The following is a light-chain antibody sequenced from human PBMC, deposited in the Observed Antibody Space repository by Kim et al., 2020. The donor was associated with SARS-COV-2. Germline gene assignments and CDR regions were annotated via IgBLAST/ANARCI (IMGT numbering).Light chain of an antibody. CDR2: DVT. V-gene: IGLV2-11*01. J-gene: IGLJ1*01. CDR3: CSYAGSYV. CDR1: SSNVGGYNY. Sequence: LTQPRSVSGSPGQSVTISCTGTSSNVGGYNYVSWYQQHPGKAPELMIYDVTERPSGVPDRFSGSKSGDTASLTIPGLQAEDEADYYCCSYAGSYVFG.